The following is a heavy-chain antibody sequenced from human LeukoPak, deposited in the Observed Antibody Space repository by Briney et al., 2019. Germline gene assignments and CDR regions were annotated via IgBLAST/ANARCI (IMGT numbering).Heavy chain of an antibody. CDR3: ASLAHFDGSTYYPDF. D-gene: IGHD3-22*01. J-gene: IGHJ4*02. V-gene: IGHV1-2*02. CDR2: MHPNSGGT. CDR1: GYTFTAYY. Sequence: GASVKVSCKASGYTFTAYYMHWVRQAPGQGLEWMGWMHPNSGGTNYAQNFQGRVTVTRDTSITTAYMELSRLTSDDTAVYYCASLAHFDGSTYYPDFWGQGTLVTVSS.